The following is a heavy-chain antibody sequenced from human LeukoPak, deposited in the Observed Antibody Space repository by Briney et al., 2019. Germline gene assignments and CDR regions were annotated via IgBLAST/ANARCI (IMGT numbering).Heavy chain of an antibody. Sequence: GGSLRLSCAASGFTFSNAWMSWVRQAPGKGLEWVAVISYDGSNKYYADSVKGRFTISRDNSKNTLYLQMNSLRAEDTAVYYCAKAPVAAPDYWGQGTLVTVSS. V-gene: IGHV3-30*18. CDR2: ISYDGSNK. J-gene: IGHJ4*02. CDR1: GFTFSNAW. D-gene: IGHD6-19*01. CDR3: AKAPVAAPDY.